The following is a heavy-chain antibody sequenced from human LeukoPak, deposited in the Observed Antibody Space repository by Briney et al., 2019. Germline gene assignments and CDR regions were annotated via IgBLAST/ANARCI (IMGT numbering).Heavy chain of an antibody. Sequence: SETLSLTCTVSGGSISSYYWSWIRQPPGKGLEWIGYIYYSGSTNYNPSLKSRVTISVDTSKNQFSLKLSSVTAADTAVYYCARFATVTPFDYWGQGTLVTVSS. V-gene: IGHV4-59*01. D-gene: IGHD4-17*01. CDR3: ARFATVTPFDY. CDR1: GGSISSYY. CDR2: IYYSGST. J-gene: IGHJ4*02.